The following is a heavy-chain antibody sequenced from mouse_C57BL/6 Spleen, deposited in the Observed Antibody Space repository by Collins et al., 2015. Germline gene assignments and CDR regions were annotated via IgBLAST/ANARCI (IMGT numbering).Heavy chain of an antibody. CDR1: GFSLTSYG. J-gene: IGHJ4*01. V-gene: IGHV2-9*02. CDR2: IWAGGST. CDR3: ASSKLGRAQYYYAMDY. D-gene: IGHD4-1*01. Sequence: QVQLKESGPGLVAPSQSLSITCTVSGFSLTSYGVHWVRQPPGKGLEWLGVIWAGGSTNYNSALMSRLSISKDNSKSQVFLKMNSLQTDDTAMYYCASSKLGRAQYYYAMDYWGQGTSVTVSS.